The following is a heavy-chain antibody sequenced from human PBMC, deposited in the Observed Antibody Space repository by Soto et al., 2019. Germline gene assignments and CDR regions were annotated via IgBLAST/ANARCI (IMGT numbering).Heavy chain of an antibody. V-gene: IGHV3-72*01. J-gene: IGHJ4*02. D-gene: IGHD3-22*01. CDR2: ARDKTEDYST. CDR1: GFTISDHY. Sequence: PGGSLRLSCAVSGFTISDHYIDWVRQAPGKGLEWVGHARDKTEDYSTAYTASVKGRFTTSRDESKNTAYLQMNSLKTEDTAVYYCVRATYFSDSSGYTRCIDYWGQGTLVTVSS. CDR3: VRATYFSDSSGYTRCIDY.